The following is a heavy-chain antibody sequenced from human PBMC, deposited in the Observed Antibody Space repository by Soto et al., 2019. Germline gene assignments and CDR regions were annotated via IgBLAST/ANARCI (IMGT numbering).Heavy chain of an antibody. CDR2: ISGSGRTV. CDR3: ARLPFPWGWFDP. J-gene: IGHJ5*02. D-gene: IGHD3-16*01. Sequence: QVQLVESGGGLVNPGGSLRLSCAASGIVFSDYMSWVRQAPGKGLEWLSYISGSGRTVYSADSVKGRFTISRDNATNSLYLQMNNVRTEETAVYYCARLPFPWGWFDPWGQGTLVNVSS. CDR1: GIVFSDY. V-gene: IGHV3-11*01.